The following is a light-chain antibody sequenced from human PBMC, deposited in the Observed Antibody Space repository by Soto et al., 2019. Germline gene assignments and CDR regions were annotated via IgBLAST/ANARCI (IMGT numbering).Light chain of an antibody. CDR3: QQYGSSRYT. Sequence: EIVLTQSPGTLSLSPGERATLSCRASQSVSSSYLAWYQQKPGQAPRLLIYGASSRATGIPDRFSGSGSGTDFTLTISRREPEDFAVYYCQQYGSSRYTFGHGTKLEIK. CDR1: QSVSSSY. J-gene: IGKJ2*01. V-gene: IGKV3-20*01. CDR2: GAS.